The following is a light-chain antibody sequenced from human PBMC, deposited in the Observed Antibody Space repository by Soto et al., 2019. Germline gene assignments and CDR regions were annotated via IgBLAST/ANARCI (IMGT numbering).Light chain of an antibody. V-gene: IGLV1-40*01. J-gene: IGLJ3*02. CDR3: QAYDRSLNGWV. CDR1: ASNIGADYD. Sequence: HSVLTQPPSVSGAPGQRVTISCTGSASNIGADYDAHWYQQLPGAAPQLLIYGNTNRPSGVPDRISGSKSGASAYLSITGLQAEDEADYYCQAYDRSLNGWVFGGGTKLTVL. CDR2: GNT.